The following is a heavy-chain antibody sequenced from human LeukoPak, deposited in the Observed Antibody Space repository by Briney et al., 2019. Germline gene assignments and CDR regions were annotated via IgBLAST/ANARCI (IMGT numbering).Heavy chain of an antibody. D-gene: IGHD2-2*01. J-gene: IGHJ6*02. Sequence: GGSLRLSCAASGFTFSSYAMHWVRQAPGKGLEYVSAISSNGGSTYYANSVKGRFTISRDNSKNTLYLQMGSLRAEDMAVYYCAARYCSSTSCYEGGLWYYGMDVWGQGTTVTVSS. CDR1: GFTFSSYA. CDR2: ISSNGGST. V-gene: IGHV3-64*01. CDR3: AARYCSSTSCYEGGLWYYGMDV.